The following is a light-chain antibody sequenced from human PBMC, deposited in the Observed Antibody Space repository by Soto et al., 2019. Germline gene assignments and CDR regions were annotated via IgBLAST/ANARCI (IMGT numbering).Light chain of an antibody. J-gene: IGKJ1*01. CDR3: EQYGSSPRT. Sequence: EIVLTQSPGTLSLSPGEGATLSCRASQSVSSSYLAWYQQKPGQAPRLLIYGISDRATGIPDRFSGSGSGTDFTLTISRLEPEDFAVYYCEQYGSSPRTFGQGTKVDIK. CDR1: QSVSSSY. CDR2: GIS. V-gene: IGKV3-20*01.